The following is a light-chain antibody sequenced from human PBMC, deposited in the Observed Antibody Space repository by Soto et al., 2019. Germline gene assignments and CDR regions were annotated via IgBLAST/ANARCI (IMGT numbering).Light chain of an antibody. CDR3: SSYTSSSTLL. Sequence: QSDLTQPASVSGSPGQSITISCTGTTSDVGGYNYVSWYQHHPGKAPKLMIYEVSNRPSGVSNRFSGSKSGNTASLTISGLQAEDEADYHCSSYTSSSTLLFGGGTKLTVL. V-gene: IGLV2-14*01. CDR1: TSDVGGYNY. J-gene: IGLJ2*01. CDR2: EVS.